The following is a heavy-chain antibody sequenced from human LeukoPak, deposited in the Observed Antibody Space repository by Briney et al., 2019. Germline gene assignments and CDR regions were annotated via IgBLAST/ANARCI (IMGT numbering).Heavy chain of an antibody. CDR3: AGAGWCSGGSCYPGAFDI. Sequence: ASVKVSCKASGYTFTSYGISWVRQAPGQGLEWMGWISAYNGNTNYAQKLQGRVTMTTDTSTSTAYMDLRSLRSDDTAVYYCAGAGWCSGGSCYPGAFDIWGQGTMVTVSS. V-gene: IGHV1-18*04. CDR1: GYTFTSYG. J-gene: IGHJ3*02. CDR2: ISAYNGNT. D-gene: IGHD2-15*01.